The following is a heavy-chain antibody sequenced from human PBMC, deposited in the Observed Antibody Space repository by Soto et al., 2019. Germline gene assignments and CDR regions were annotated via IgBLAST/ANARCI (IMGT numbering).Heavy chain of an antibody. V-gene: IGHV4-61*01. J-gene: IGHJ4*02. CDR1: DGSVSSGNYY. D-gene: IGHD5-12*01. CDR3: ARDSLALFDS. CDR2: IHSSGST. Sequence: SETLSLTCTVSDGSVSSGNYYWTWIRQPPGKGLEWVGYIHSSGSTLYNPSLKSRVFISVDTSMNQFSLKLTSVTAADTALYFCARDSLALFDSWGQGTLVTGSS.